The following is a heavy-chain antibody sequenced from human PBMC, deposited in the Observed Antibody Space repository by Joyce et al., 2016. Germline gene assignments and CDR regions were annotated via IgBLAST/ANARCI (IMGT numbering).Heavy chain of an antibody. J-gene: IGHJ4*02. V-gene: IGHV3-23*01. CDR3: AKDGRCSGGSCYISN. CDR1: GFTFSSYA. CDR2: ITAAGGTK. Sequence: QLLESGGGLVQPGGSLRLSCAGSGFTFSSYAMNWVRQGPGQGLEWVSSITAAGGTKHYADSVKGRFTISRDNSKSTVYLQMNSLRAEDTAVYFCAKDGRCSGGSCYISNWGQGTLVTVSS. D-gene: IGHD2-15*01.